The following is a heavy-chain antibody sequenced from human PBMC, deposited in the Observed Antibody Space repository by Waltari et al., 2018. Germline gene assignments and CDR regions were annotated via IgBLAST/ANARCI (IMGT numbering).Heavy chain of an antibody. CDR1: GFTFRNYA. CDR2: IWYDGSNK. J-gene: IGHJ4*02. Sequence: QVQLVESGGGVVQPGRSLRLSCAASGFTFRNYAMPWVRQAPGKGLEWVGVIWYDGSNKYYADSVRGRFIISRDNSKNTLYLQMNSLRAEDTAVYYCARAFNWGADYWGQGTLVTVSS. CDR3: ARAFNWGADY. V-gene: IGHV3-33*01. D-gene: IGHD7-27*01.